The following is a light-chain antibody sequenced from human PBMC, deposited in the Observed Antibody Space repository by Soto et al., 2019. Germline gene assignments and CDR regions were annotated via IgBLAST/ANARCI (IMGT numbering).Light chain of an antibody. CDR3: QQYHYWWA. Sequence: EIVRTQSPATLSVSPGERATLSCRASQNIDTSLAWYQQKPGQAPRLLIYDASARATGIPARFSGSGSGTEFTLTINSLQSDDFAVYYCQQYHYWWAFGQGTKVDIK. J-gene: IGKJ1*01. CDR2: DAS. V-gene: IGKV3-15*01. CDR1: QNIDTS.